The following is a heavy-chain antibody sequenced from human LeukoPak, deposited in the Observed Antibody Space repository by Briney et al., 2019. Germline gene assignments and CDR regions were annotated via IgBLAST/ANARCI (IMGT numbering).Heavy chain of an antibody. CDR2: IYYSGST. Sequence: SETLSLTCTVSGGSISSYYWSWIRQPPGKGLEWIGYIYYSGSTDYNPSLKSRVTISVDTSKNQFSLKLSSVTAADTAVYYCARSVEGYCSGGSCYSYYYYMDVWGKGTTVTVSS. CDR3: ARSVEGYCSGGSCYSYYYYMDV. J-gene: IGHJ6*03. V-gene: IGHV4-59*01. CDR1: GGSISSYY. D-gene: IGHD2-15*01.